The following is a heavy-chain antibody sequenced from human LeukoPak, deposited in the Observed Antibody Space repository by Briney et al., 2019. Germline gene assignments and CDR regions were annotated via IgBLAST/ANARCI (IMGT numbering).Heavy chain of an antibody. CDR1: GFAFSGHA. Sequence: GGSLRLSCTVSGFAFSGHAMSWVRQAPGKGPEWVSSIGARGDVTYSADSVKGRFTISRDNSKRTLFLQMNSLRAEDTAVYYCAKVHYTASFPGSFPGRNYFDSWGQGSLVTVSS. V-gene: IGHV3-23*01. CDR2: IGARGDVT. CDR3: AKVHYTASFPGSFPGRNYFDS. D-gene: IGHD1-26*01. J-gene: IGHJ4*02.